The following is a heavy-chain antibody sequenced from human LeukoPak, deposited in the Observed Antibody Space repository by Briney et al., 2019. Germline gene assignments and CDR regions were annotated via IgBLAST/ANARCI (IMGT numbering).Heavy chain of an antibody. CDR1: GFTFSYYS. CDR2: ISGSRSYI. V-gene: IGHV3-21*01. D-gene: IGHD3-10*01. CDR3: ARAGWFGELIGDV. Sequence: GGSLRLSCAASGFTFSYYSMNWVRQAPGKGLEWVSSISGSRSYIYYADSVKGRFTISRDSAKNALYLQMSSLRAEDTAVYYCARAGWFGELIGDVWGQGTLVTVSS. J-gene: IGHJ4*02.